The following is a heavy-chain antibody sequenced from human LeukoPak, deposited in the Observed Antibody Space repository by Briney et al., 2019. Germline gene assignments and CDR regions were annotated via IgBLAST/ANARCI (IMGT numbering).Heavy chain of an antibody. D-gene: IGHD3-22*01. CDR2: ISYIGST. Sequence: PSETLSLTCTVSGGSISSHYWTWIRQPPGKGLEWIGYISYIGSTNYNPSLKSRVTISVDTSKNQFSLQLRSVTAADTAVYYCARHERNGGYYDYWGQGTLVAVSS. J-gene: IGHJ4*02. V-gene: IGHV4-59*08. CDR3: ARHERNGGYYDY. CDR1: GGSISSHY.